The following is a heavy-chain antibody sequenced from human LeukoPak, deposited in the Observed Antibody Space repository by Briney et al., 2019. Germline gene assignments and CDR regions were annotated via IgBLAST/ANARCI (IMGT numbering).Heavy chain of an antibody. V-gene: IGHV3-7*01. J-gene: IGHJ6*03. Sequence: PGGSLRLSCAASGFTFSSYWMSWVRQAPGKGLEWVANIKQDGSEKYYVDSVKGRFTISRDNAKNSLYLQMNSLRAEDTAVYYCARTYYDFWSGPAPSYYYYYMDVWGKGTTVTVSS. D-gene: IGHD3-3*01. CDR2: IKQDGSEK. CDR1: GFTFSSYW. CDR3: ARTYYDFWSGPAPSYYYYYMDV.